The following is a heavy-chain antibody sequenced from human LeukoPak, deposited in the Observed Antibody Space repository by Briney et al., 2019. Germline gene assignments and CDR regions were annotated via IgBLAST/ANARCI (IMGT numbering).Heavy chain of an antibody. CDR2: IYYSGST. V-gene: IGHV4-39*01. CDR3: ARAVEMATIPFDY. J-gene: IGHJ4*02. D-gene: IGHD5-24*01. Sequence: SETLSLTCIVSGGSISSGRDYWAWIRRPPGKGLEWIANIYYSGSTYYSPSLKSRVTISVDTSKNQFSLKLSSVTAADTAVYYCARAVEMATIPFDYWGQGTLVTVSS. CDR1: GGSISSGRDY.